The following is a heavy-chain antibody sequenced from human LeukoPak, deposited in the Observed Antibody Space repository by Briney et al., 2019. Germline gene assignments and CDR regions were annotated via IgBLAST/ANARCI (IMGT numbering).Heavy chain of an antibody. D-gene: IGHD2-2*01. V-gene: IGHV4-59*01. CDR2: IYYIGST. CDR3: ARLEIFCTGTSCYPRWFDP. Sequence: SETLSLPCTLSGDSISSYCWSGVPHPPGKGREWIGHIYYIGSTNYSTSLKSPVTISVDTSKNQSSLKMTSVTAADTAVYYCARLEIFCTGTSCYPRWFDPWGQGTLVTVSS. J-gene: IGHJ5*02. CDR1: GDSISSYC.